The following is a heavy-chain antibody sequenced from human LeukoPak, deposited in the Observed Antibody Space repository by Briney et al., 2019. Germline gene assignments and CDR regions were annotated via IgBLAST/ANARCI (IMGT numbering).Heavy chain of an antibody. V-gene: IGHV3-23*01. D-gene: IGHD3-22*01. J-gene: IGHJ6*03. Sequence: PGGSLRLSYAASGFTFSRHAMTWVRQAPGKGLEWVSGISGGGRDSFYADSVKGRFTISRDNSKNTLFLQMSSLRAEDTAVYYCAKSGYFQYFFMDVWGKGTTVTVSS. CDR1: GFTFSRHA. CDR3: AKSGYFQYFFMDV. CDR2: ISGGGRDS.